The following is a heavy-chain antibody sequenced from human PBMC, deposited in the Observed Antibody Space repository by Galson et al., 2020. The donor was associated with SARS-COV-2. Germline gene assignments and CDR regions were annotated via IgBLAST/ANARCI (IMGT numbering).Heavy chain of an antibody. CDR2: TYYRSKWYN. CDR3: ARAQQWLPNWYFDL. V-gene: IGHV6-1*01. CDR1: GDSVSRNSAA. D-gene: IGHD6-19*01. Sequence: SQTLSLTCAISGDSVSRNSAAWNWIRQYPSRGLEWLGRTYYRSKWYNDYAVSVKSRITINPDTSKNQFSLQLNSVTPEDTAVYYCARAQQWLPNWYFDLWGRGTLVTVSS. J-gene: IGHJ2*01.